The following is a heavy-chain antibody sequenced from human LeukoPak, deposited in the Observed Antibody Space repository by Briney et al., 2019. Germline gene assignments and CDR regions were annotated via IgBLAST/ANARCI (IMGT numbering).Heavy chain of an antibody. CDR1: GFTFNNYV. V-gene: IGHV3-23*01. J-gene: IGHJ4*02. Sequence: GGSLRLSCAASGFTFNNYVMSWVRQAPGKGLEWVSTINGGGYNTYYADSVKGRFTISRDNAKSTLYLQMNSLRAEDTALYYCAKDTLLLLYWGQGTLVTVSS. CDR2: INGGGYNT. CDR3: AKDTLLLLY. D-gene: IGHD3-22*01.